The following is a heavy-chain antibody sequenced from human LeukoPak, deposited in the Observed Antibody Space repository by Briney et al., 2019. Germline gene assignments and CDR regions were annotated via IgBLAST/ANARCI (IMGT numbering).Heavy chain of an antibody. Sequence: PGGSLRFSCAASGFTFSSYAMSWVRQAPGKGLEWVSAISGSGGSTYYADSVKGRFTISRDNSKNTLYLQMNSLRAEDTAVYYCAKDRHYYGSGSTNWSDPWGQGTLVTVSS. V-gene: IGHV3-23*01. CDR2: ISGSGGST. CDR1: GFTFSSYA. D-gene: IGHD3-10*01. J-gene: IGHJ5*02. CDR3: AKDRHYYGSGSTNWSDP.